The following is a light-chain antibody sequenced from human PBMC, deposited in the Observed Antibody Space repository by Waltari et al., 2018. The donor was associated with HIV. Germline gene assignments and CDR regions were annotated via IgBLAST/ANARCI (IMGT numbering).Light chain of an antibody. CDR1: LTINIY. J-gene: IGKJ3*01. CDR2: AAS. Sequence: DIQMTQSPFSLSASLGDLVTIACRASLTINIYLNLYRQKPGKAPDLLIYAASSLQSGVPSRFSGTGSGTDFTLTINGLQGEDFATYYCQQSYSGLTFGPGTKVDV. V-gene: IGKV1-39*01. CDR3: QQSYSGLT.